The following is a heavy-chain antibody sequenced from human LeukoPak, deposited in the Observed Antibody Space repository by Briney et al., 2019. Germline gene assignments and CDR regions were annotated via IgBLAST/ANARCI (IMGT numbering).Heavy chain of an antibody. D-gene: IGHD2-15*01. CDR1: GFDFSGFY. J-gene: IGHJ4*02. Sequence: RGSLKLSCAASGFDFSGFYMHWVRQASGRGLEWVGLIRTKPSGYTTVYSASVKGRFTISRDDSKNTAYLQMNSLKAEDTAVYYCTRQDCSGGSCSYVDSWGQGTLVTVSS. V-gene: IGHV3-73*01. CDR2: IRTKPSGYTT. CDR3: TRQDCSGGSCSYVDS.